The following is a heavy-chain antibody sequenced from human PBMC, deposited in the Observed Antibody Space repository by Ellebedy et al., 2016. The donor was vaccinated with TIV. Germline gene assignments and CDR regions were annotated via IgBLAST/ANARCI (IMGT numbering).Heavy chain of an antibody. CDR3: ARMGAVAGEFDY. CDR2: LFASGHT. V-gene: IGHV4-61*02. CDR1: GGSISSGAYY. J-gene: IGHJ4*02. D-gene: IGHD6-19*01. Sequence: SETLSLXXTVSGGSISSGAYYWSWIRQPAGKGLEWIGRLFASGHTNYNPSLKSRVTMSVDTSRNQFTLKLTSLTAADTALYYCARMGAVAGEFDYWGQGTLVTVSP.